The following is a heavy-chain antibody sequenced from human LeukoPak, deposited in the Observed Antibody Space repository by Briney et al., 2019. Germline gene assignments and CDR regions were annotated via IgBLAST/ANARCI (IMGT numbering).Heavy chain of an antibody. D-gene: IGHD3-16*02. CDR2: IYPGDSDT. CDR3: ATSDRPGSYRSRWFDP. Sequence: GESLKISCKGSGYSFTSYWIGWVRQMPGKGLEWMGIIYPGDSDTRYSPSFQGQVTISADKSISTAYLQWSSLKASDTAMYYCATSDRPGSYRSRWFDPWGQGTLVTVSS. J-gene: IGHJ5*02. CDR1: GYSFTSYW. V-gene: IGHV5-51*01.